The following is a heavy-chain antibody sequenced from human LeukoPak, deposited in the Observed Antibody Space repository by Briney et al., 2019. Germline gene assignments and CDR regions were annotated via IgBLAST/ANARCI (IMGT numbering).Heavy chain of an antibody. J-gene: IGHJ4*02. Sequence: XIGEINHSGSTNYNPSLKSRVTISVDTSKNQFSLKLSSVTAADTAVYYCARCVVPAAAGFDYWGQGTLVTVSS. CDR2: INHSGST. V-gene: IGHV4-34*01. CDR3: ARCVVPAAAGFDY. D-gene: IGHD2-2*01.